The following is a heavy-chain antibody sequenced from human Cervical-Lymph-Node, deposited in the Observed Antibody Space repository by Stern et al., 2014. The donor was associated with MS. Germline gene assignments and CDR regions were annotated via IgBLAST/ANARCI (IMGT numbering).Heavy chain of an antibody. CDR3: AREFRGLVVSPSNWFDP. D-gene: IGHD2-8*02. Sequence: QVQLVQSGAEVKKPGSSVKVSCKASGGTFSRDAISWVRQAPGQGLEWMGRTVPQFGSSHYAQKFQGRVTITADESTSTAYMELSSLRSDDTAIYYCAREFRGLVVSPSNWFDPWGQGTLVTVSS. CDR2: TVPQFGSS. V-gene: IGHV1-69*15. CDR1: GGTFSRDA. J-gene: IGHJ5*02.